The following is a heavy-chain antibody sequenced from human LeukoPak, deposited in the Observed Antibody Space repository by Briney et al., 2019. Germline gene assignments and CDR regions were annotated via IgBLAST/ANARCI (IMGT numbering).Heavy chain of an antibody. CDR3: AKDVMLTVTTLWFDP. D-gene: IGHD4-17*01. CDR2: ITGSGGSA. Sequence: GGSLRLSCAASEFTFKTYTMNWVRQAPGKGLEWVSAITGSGGSAYYADSVKGQFTVSRDNSKNTLYLQMNSLRAEDTAVYYCAKDVMLTVTTLWFDPWGQGTLVTVSS. CDR1: EFTFKTYT. J-gene: IGHJ5*02. V-gene: IGHV3-23*01.